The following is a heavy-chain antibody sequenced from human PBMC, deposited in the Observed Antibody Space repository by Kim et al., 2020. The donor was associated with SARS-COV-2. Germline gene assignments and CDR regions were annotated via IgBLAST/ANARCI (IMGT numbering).Heavy chain of an antibody. CDR3: AKDSIPKVAGNFDY. V-gene: IGHV3-30*18. CDR1: GFTFSSYG. J-gene: IGHJ4*02. D-gene: IGHD6-19*01. CDR2: ISYDGSNK. Sequence: GGSLRLSCAASGFTFSSYGMHLVRQAPGKGLEWVAVISYDGSNKYYADSVKGRFTISRDNSKNTLYLQMNSLRAEDTAVYYCAKDSIPKVAGNFDYWGQGTLVTVSS.